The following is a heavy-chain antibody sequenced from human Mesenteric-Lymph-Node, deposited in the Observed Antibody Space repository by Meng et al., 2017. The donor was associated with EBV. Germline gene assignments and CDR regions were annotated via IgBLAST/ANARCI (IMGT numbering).Heavy chain of an antibody. D-gene: IGHD6-19*01. J-gene: IGHJ4*02. V-gene: IGHV4-30-2*01. CDR3: ARSGSSGWIDY. CDR1: GGSISSGGYS. CDR2: IFQTGST. Sequence: QLQLQESGSGLVKPSQTLSLTCTVSGGSISSGGYSWIWIRQPPGKALEWIGNIFQTGSTYYNPSLMSRVTISVDRSKNQFSLNLTSVTAADTAMYYCARSGSSGWIDYWGQGTLVTVSS.